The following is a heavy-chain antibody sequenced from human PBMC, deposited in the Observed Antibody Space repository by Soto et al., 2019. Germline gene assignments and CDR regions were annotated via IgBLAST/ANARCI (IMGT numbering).Heavy chain of an antibody. CDR3: ASGWFGEFVYYFDY. V-gene: IGHV1-3*01. J-gene: IGHJ4*02. Sequence: ASVKVSCKASGYTFTSYAMHWVRQAPGQRLEWMGWINAGNGNTKYSQKFQGRVTITRDTSASTAYMELGSLRSDDTAVYFCASGWFGEFVYYFDYWGQGTLVTVSS. D-gene: IGHD3-10*01. CDR1: GYTFTSYA. CDR2: INAGNGNT.